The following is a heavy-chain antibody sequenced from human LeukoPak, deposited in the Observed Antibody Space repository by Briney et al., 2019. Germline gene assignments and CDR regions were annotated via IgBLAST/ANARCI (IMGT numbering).Heavy chain of an antibody. CDR2: IIPILGIA. CDR1: GGTLSSYA. D-gene: IGHD1-14*01. V-gene: IGHV1-69*04. Sequence: GASVKVSCKASGGTLSSYAISWVRQAPGQGLEWMGRIIPILGIANYAQKFQGRVTITADKSTSTAYMELSSLRSEDTAVYYCARLLATGTARRPWGQGTLVTVSS. CDR3: ARLLATGTARRP. J-gene: IGHJ5*02.